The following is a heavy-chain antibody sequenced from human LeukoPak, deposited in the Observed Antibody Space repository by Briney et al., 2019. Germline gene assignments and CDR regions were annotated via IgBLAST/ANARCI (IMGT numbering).Heavy chain of an antibody. J-gene: IGHJ6*02. CDR2: IYPGDSDT. Sequence: GESLKISCKGSGYSFTSYWIDWVRQMPGKGLEWMGIIYPGDSDTRYSPSFQGQVTISADKSISTAYLQWSSLKASDTAMYYCARQIVVVVAATRYYYGMDVWGQGTTVTVSS. CDR3: ARQIVVVVAATRYYYGMDV. CDR1: GYSFTSYW. D-gene: IGHD2-15*01. V-gene: IGHV5-51*01.